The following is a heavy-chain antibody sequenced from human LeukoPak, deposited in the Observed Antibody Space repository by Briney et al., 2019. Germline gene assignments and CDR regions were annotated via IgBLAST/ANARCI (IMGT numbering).Heavy chain of an antibody. Sequence: GGSLRLSCAASGFTFSSYGMHWVRQAPGKGLEWVSSISSSSSYIYYADSVKGRFTISRDNAKNSLYLQMNSLRAEDTAVYYCARDEVKETMTDYWGQGTLVTVSS. CDR3: ARDEVKETMTDY. D-gene: IGHD3-22*01. CDR2: ISSSSSYI. V-gene: IGHV3-21*01. J-gene: IGHJ4*02. CDR1: GFTFSSYG.